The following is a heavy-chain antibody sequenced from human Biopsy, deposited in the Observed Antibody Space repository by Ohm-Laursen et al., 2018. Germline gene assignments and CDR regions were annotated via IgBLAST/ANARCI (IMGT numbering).Heavy chain of an antibody. Sequence: GTLSLTCTVSGTSLSNFYWSWIRQPAGKGLEWIGRIFPTGITNYNPSLKSRDTMSVDTSKNEFSLRLTSVTAADTAVYYCARGSLKMDYWGQGTLVTVSS. CDR2: IFPTGIT. CDR1: GTSLSNFY. CDR3: ARGSLKMDY. J-gene: IGHJ4*02. D-gene: IGHD3-9*01. V-gene: IGHV4-4*07.